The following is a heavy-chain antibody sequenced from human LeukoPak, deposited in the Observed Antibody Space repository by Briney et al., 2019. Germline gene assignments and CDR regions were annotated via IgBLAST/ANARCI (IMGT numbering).Heavy chain of an antibody. V-gene: IGHV5-51*01. CDR3: AGHSFDTVDAFDV. Sequence: GESLKISCKGSGYTFTTYWIGWVRQMPGKGLEWVGIIYPGDYDTRYSPSFQGHVTISVDKSISTAYLQWRSLRASDTAMYFCAGHSFDTVDAFDVWGQGTIVTVSA. D-gene: IGHD2-2*02. CDR1: GYTFTTYW. J-gene: IGHJ3*01. CDR2: IYPGDYDT.